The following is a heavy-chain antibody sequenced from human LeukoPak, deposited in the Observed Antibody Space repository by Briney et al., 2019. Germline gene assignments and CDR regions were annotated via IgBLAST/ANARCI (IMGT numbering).Heavy chain of an antibody. V-gene: IGHV3-23*01. Sequence: GGSLRLSCAASGFTFSSYAMSWVRQAPGKGLEWVSAISGSGGSTYYADSVKGGFTISRDNSKNTLYLQMNSLRAEDTAVYYCAKDLDCSSTSCDRDYWGQGTLVTVSS. J-gene: IGHJ4*02. CDR3: AKDLDCSSTSCDRDY. D-gene: IGHD2-2*02. CDR1: GFTFSSYA. CDR2: ISGSGGST.